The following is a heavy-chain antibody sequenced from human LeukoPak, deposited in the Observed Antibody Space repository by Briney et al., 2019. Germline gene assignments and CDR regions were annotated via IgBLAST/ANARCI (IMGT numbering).Heavy chain of an antibody. Sequence: PSEALSLTCTVSGGSISSYYWSWIRQPAGKGLEWIGRIYTSGSTNYNPSLKSRVTMPVDTSKNQFSLKLSSVTAADTAVYYCARRYNWNYLNYYYMDVWGKGTTVTVSS. CDR3: ARRYNWNYLNYYYMDV. D-gene: IGHD1-7*01. CDR2: IYTSGST. J-gene: IGHJ6*03. CDR1: GGSISSYY. V-gene: IGHV4-4*07.